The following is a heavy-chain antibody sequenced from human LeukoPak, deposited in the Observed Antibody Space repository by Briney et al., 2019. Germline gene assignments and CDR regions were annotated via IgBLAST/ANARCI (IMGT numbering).Heavy chain of an antibody. J-gene: IGHJ4*02. D-gene: IGHD6-19*01. CDR3: ARPLEYSSGWYGFYFDY. CDR1: GYTFTSYW. Sequence: GESLQISCQGSGYTFTSYWIGWVRQMPGKGLESVGIIYPGDSDDKYSPSFQGQVTISVDKSINTAYLQWNSLQASDTAMYYCARPLEYSSGWYGFYFDYWGQGTLVTVSS. CDR2: IYPGDSDD. V-gene: IGHV5-51*01.